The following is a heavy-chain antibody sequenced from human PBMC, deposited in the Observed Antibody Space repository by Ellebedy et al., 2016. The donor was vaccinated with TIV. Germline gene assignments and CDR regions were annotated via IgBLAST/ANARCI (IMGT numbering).Heavy chain of an antibody. CDR2: TYYRSGWTT. CDR1: GDSVSSNSAA. V-gene: IGHV6-1*01. CDR3: ARDPPGDQSYDI. J-gene: IGHJ3*02. Sequence: SQTLSLTCXISGDSVSSNSAAWNWIRQSPSRGLEWLGRTYYRSGWTTDYAESVKSRITIKPDTSRNLYSLQLKSVTPEDTALYFCARDPPGDQSYDIWGQGTMVTVSS. D-gene: IGHD7-27*01.